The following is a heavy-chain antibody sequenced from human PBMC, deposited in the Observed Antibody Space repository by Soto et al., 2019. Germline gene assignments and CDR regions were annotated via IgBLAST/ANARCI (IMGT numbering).Heavy chain of an antibody. D-gene: IGHD6-6*01. CDR1: GFTFSTYT. CDR3: ARDLLYNSSRYLFYGMDV. CDR2: ISSSGSSI. V-gene: IGHV3-48*02. Sequence: PGGSLRLSCAASGFTFSTYTMNWVRQAPGKGLEWVSYISSSGSSIYYADSVEGRFTISRDNAKNSLYLQMNSLRDEDTAVYYCARDLLYNSSRYLFYGMDVWGQGTTVTVSS. J-gene: IGHJ6*02.